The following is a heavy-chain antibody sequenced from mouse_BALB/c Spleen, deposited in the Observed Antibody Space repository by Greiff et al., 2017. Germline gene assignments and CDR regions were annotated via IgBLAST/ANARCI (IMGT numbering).Heavy chain of an antibody. V-gene: IGHV1-18*01. CDR2: INPNNGGT. D-gene: IGHD2-14*01. CDR3: AKRVYYRYDGYAMGY. J-gene: IGHJ4*01. CDR1: EYTFTENT. Sequence: KPSGPELVKPGASMKISCKTSEYTFTENTMYWVKQSHGKSLEWIGGINPNNGGTSYNQNFKGKATLTVDKSSSTAYMERRSLTSVDSAVYYCAKRVYYRYDGYAMGYWGQGTSVTVSS.